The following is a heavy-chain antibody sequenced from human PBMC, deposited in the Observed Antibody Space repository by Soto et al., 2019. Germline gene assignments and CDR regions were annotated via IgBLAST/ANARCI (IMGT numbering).Heavy chain of an antibody. Sequence: PSETLSLTCAVYGGSFSGYYWSWIRQPPGKGLEWIGEINHSGSTNYNPSLKSRVTISVDTSKNQFSLKLSSVTAADTAVYYCARGGFYYVESWGQGTMVTVSS. CDR3: ARGGFYYVES. CDR1: GGSFSGYY. V-gene: IGHV4-34*01. D-gene: IGHD3-16*01. CDR2: INHSGST. J-gene: IGHJ3*01.